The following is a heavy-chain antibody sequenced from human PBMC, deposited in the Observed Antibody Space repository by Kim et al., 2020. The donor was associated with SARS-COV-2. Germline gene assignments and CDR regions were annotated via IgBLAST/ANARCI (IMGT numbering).Heavy chain of an antibody. CDR3: ARGSHAAGLAY. CDR1: GDSVNSGV. J-gene: IGHJ4*02. V-gene: IGHV6-1*01. CDR2: TYYDSKWYY. Sequence: SQTLSLTCGISGDSVNSGVWNWIWQSPSRGLEWLGRTYYDSKWYYDYALSVRSRITINADTSKNQFYLQLKSVTPDDTAVYLCARGSHAAGLAYWGQGTLVTVSS.